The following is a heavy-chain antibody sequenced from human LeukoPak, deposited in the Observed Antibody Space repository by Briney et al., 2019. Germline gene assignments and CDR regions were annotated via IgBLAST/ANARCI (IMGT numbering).Heavy chain of an antibody. CDR2: INHSGST. V-gene: IGHV4-34*01. D-gene: IGHD4-17*01. Sequence: SETLSLTCAVYGGSFSGYYWSWIRQPPGKGPEWIGEINHSGSTNYNPSLKSRVTISVDTSKNQFSLKLSSVTAADTAVYYCARGLGTVTTNWFDPWGQGTLVTVSS. CDR1: GGSFSGYY. CDR3: ARGLGTVTTNWFDP. J-gene: IGHJ5*02.